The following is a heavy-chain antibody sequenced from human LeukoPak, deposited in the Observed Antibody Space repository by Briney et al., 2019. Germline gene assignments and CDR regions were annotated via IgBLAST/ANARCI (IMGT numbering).Heavy chain of an antibody. D-gene: IGHD6-13*01. Sequence: SETLSLTCTVSGGSISSGSYYWSWIRQPAGKGLEWIGRIYTSGSTNYNPSLMSRVTISVDTPKNPFSLKLSSVTAADTAVYYCARGSSSFVYWGQGTLVTVSS. J-gene: IGHJ4*02. CDR3: ARGSSSFVY. V-gene: IGHV4-61*02. CDR1: GGSISSGSYY. CDR2: IYTSGST.